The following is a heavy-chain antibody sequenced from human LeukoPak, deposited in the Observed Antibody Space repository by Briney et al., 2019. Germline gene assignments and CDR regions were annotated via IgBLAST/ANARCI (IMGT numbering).Heavy chain of an antibody. CDR3: ALFRRYGSVRPFDY. V-gene: IGHV1-2*02. CDR2: INPNSGGT. D-gene: IGHD3-10*01. J-gene: IGHJ4*02. CDR1: GYTFTGYY. Sequence: ASVKGSCKASGYTFTGYYMYWVRQAPGQGLEWVGGINPNSGGTNNAQKFQGRVTMTRDTSISTDYMELSRLRSDDTAVYYCALFRRYGSVRPFDYWGQGTLVTVSS.